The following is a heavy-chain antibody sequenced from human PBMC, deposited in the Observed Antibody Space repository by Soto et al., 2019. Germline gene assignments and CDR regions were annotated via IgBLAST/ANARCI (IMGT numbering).Heavy chain of an antibody. CDR1: VGGC. CDR2: IYHSGST. V-gene: IGHV4-30-2*01. D-gene: IGHD1-26*01. J-gene: IGHJ5*02. CDR3: ARSGVGPLGNGFAP. Sequence: VGGCRSWNRQPPGKGREWIGYIYHSGSTYYNPSLKSRVTISVDRSKNQFSLKLSSVTAADTAVYYRARSGVGPLGNGFAPWGQGTLVTVS.